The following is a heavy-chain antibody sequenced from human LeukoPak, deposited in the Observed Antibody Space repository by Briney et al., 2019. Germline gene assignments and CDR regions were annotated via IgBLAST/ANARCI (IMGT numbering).Heavy chain of an antibody. D-gene: IGHD4-11*01. Sequence: SQTLSLTCTVSGGSISSGGYYWSWIRQHPGKGLEWIGYIYYSGSTYYNPSLKSRVTISVDTSKNQFSLKLSSVTAADTAVYYCAVTVTKGWWFDLWGQGTLVTVSS. CDR1: GGSISSGGYY. CDR2: IYYSGST. V-gene: IGHV4-31*03. J-gene: IGHJ5*02. CDR3: AVTVTKGWWFDL.